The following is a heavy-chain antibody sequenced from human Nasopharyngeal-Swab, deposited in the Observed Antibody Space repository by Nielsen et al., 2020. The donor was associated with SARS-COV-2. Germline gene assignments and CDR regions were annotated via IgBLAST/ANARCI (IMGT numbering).Heavy chain of an antibody. CDR3: VRSKGISTSRWYYYGLDV. V-gene: IGHV4-59*08. D-gene: IGHD2-2*01. Sequence: SETLSLTCNVSGSFISNYYWSWIRQPPGKGLKWIGYINYTGSTNYNPSLKSRVTISVDTSTKQFYLKLTTVTDADTAFYYCVRSKGISTSRWYYYGLDVWGHGATVTVSS. CDR1: GSFISNYY. J-gene: IGHJ6*02. CDR2: INYTGST.